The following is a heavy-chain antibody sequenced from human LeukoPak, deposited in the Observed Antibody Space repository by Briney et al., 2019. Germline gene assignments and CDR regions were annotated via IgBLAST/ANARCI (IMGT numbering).Heavy chain of an antibody. D-gene: IGHD6-19*01. V-gene: IGHV3-21*01. CDR2: ISSSSSYI. J-gene: IGHJ4*02. CDR1: GFTFSSYS. CDR3: AKDYSSGWYTHYFDY. Sequence: GGSLRLSCAASGFTFSSYSMNWVRQAPGKGLEWVSSISSSSSYIYYADSVKGRFTISRDNAKNSLYLQMNSLRAEDTAVYYCAKDYSSGWYTHYFDYWGQGTLVTVSS.